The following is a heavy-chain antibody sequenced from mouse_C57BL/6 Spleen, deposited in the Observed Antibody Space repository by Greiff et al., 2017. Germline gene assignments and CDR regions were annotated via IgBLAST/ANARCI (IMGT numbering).Heavy chain of an antibody. V-gene: IGHV1-52*01. CDR1: CYTFTSYW. D-gene: IGHD1-1*01. Sequence: QVQLQQPGAELVRPGSSVKLSCKASCYTFTSYWMHWVKQRPIQSLGWIGNLDPSDSATHYNQKFKDKATLTVDKSSSTAYMQLSSLTSEDSAVYYCAREFITTVVATDYFDYWGQGTTLTVSS. CDR3: AREFITTVVATDYFDY. J-gene: IGHJ2*01. CDR2: LDPSDSAT.